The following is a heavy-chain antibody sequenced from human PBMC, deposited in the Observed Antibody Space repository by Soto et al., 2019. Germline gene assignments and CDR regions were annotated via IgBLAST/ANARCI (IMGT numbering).Heavy chain of an antibody. J-gene: IGHJ4*02. CDR1: GGSFSGQG. V-gene: IGHV1-69*01. Sequence: QVQLVQSGAEVKKPGSSVKGACKASGGSFSGQGVSWLRQAPGQRLEWMGGIIPMFRTTNYARKFQARLTITADGSTNTASTEFTSLTSDDTAIYYCANEPNWGQGPLVTVSS. CDR3: ANEPN. CDR2: IIPMFRTT.